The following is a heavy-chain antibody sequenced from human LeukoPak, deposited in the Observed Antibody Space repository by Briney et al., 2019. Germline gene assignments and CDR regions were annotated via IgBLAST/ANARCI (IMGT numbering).Heavy chain of an antibody. CDR1: GGSISSGNY. V-gene: IGHV4-38-2*02. J-gene: IGHJ4*02. CDR3: AKGYCRGNSCYDDRGAFDY. D-gene: IGHD2-2*01. Sequence: TSETLSLTCTVSGGSISSGNYWGWIRLPPGKGLQWIGSIYHSGSTYYNPSLKSRVTISVDTSKNQFSLKLSSVTAADTAVYYCAKGYCRGNSCYDDRGAFDYWGQGTLVTVSS. CDR2: IYHSGST.